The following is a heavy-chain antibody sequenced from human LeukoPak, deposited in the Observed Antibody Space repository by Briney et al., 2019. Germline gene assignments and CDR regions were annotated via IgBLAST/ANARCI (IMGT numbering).Heavy chain of an antibody. V-gene: IGHV1-2*02. CDR2: INPNSGGT. D-gene: IGHD6-13*01. J-gene: IGHJ4*02. Sequence: ASVKVSCKASGYTFTGYYMHWVRQAPGQGLEWMGWINPNSGGTNYAQKFQGRVTMTRDTSISTAYMELSRVRSDDTAVYYCARDLWYAGTWIYWGQGTLVSVSS. CDR1: GYTFTGYY. CDR3: ARDLWYAGTWIY.